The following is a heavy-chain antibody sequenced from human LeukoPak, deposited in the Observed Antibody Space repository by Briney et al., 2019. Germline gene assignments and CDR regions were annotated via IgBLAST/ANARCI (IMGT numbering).Heavy chain of an antibody. CDR2: ISSSVSSI. V-gene: IGHV3-48*03. D-gene: IGHD5-12*01. CDR3: AREYSGVFDY. Sequence: GGSLTLSCAASGFTFSSYEMNWVRQAPGKGLEWVSYISSSVSSISYADSVKGRFTISRDNAKNSLYLQMNSLRAEDTAVYYCAREYSGVFDYWGQGTLVTVSS. CDR1: GFTFSSYE. J-gene: IGHJ4*02.